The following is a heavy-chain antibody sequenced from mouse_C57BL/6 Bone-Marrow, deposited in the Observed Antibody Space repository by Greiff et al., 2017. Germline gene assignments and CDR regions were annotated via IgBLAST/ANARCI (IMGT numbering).Heavy chain of an antibody. D-gene: IGHD2-3*01. CDR2: IYPGDGDT. J-gene: IGHJ2*01. CDR1: GYAFSSYW. V-gene: IGHV1-80*01. CDR3: ARGGNCYENFDY. Sequence: VQLQQSGAELVKPGASVKISCKASGYAFSSYWMNWVKQRPGQGLEWIGQIYPGDGDTNYNGKFKGKATLTADKSSSTAYMQLSSLTSEDSAVYFCARGGNCYENFDYWGQGTTLTVSS.